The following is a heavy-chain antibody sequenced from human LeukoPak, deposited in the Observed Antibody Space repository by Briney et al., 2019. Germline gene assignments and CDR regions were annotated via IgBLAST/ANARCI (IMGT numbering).Heavy chain of an antibody. CDR1: GFTFSSYW. J-gene: IGHJ4*02. CDR3: ARDLLGWELHYFDY. V-gene: IGHV3-74*01. Sequence: GGSLRLSCAASGFTFSSYWMHWVRQAPGKGLVWVSRINSDGSSTSYADSVKGRFTISRDNAKNSLCLEMNNLRAEDTAVYYCARDLLGWELHYFDYWGQGTLVTVSS. D-gene: IGHD1-26*01. CDR2: INSDGSST.